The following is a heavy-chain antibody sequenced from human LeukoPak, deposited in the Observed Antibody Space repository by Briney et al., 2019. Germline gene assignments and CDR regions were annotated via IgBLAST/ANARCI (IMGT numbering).Heavy chain of an antibody. D-gene: IGHD5-18*01. V-gene: IGHV3-9*01. CDR2: ISWNSGSI. J-gene: IGHJ4*02. CDR1: GFTFDDYA. CDR3: AKGEVDTAMAYYFDY. Sequence: GRSLRLSCAASGFTFDDYAMHWVRQAPGKGLEWVSGISWNSGSIGYADSVKGRFTISRDNAKNSLYLQMNSLRAEDTALYYCAKGEVDTAMAYYFDYWGQGTLVTVSS.